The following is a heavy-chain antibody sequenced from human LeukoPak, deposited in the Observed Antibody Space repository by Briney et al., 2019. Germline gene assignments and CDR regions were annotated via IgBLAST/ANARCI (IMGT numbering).Heavy chain of an antibody. Sequence: SETLSLTCTVSGGSISSYYWSWIRQPPGKGLEWIGYIYYSGSTNYNPSLKSRVTISVDTSKNQFSLKLSSVTAADTAVYYCARIRDGYNQGAFDIWGQGTMVTVSS. CDR2: IYYSGST. CDR3: ARIRDGYNQGAFDI. J-gene: IGHJ3*02. V-gene: IGHV4-59*01. D-gene: IGHD5-24*01. CDR1: GGSISSYY.